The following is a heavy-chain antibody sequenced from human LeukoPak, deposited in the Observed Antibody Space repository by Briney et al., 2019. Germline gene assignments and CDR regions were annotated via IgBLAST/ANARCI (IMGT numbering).Heavy chain of an antibody. Sequence: SETLSLTCTVSGASISSYYWSWIRQPPGKGLEWIGYIFHSGSTNYNPSLKSRVTISVDTSKNQLSLKLSSVTAADTAVYYCARVRHYYGSAPWGQGTLVTVSS. D-gene: IGHD3-10*01. J-gene: IGHJ5*02. CDR2: IFHSGST. V-gene: IGHV4-59*12. CDR1: GASISSYY. CDR3: ARVRHYYGSAP.